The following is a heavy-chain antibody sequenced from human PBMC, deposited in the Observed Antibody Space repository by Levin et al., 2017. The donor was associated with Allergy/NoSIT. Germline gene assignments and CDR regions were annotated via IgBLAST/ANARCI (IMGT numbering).Heavy chain of an antibody. CDR3: ARDSRSMVRGEFWDYYYYYSMDV. J-gene: IGHJ6*02. CDR1: GDSISSYY. CDR2: IYDSGNT. V-gene: IGHV4-59*01. Sequence: SETLSLTCTVSGDSISSYYWSWIRQPPGKGLEWIGYIYDSGNTNYNPSLKSRVTMSVDTSKNQFSLKLSSVTAADTAVYYCARDSRSMVRGEFWDYYYYYSMDVWGQGTTVTISS. D-gene: IGHD3-10*01.